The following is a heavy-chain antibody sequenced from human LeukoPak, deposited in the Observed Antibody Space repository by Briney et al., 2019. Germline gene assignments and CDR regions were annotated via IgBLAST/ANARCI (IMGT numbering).Heavy chain of an antibody. D-gene: IGHD1-26*01. V-gene: IGHV3-21*01. J-gene: IGHJ6*03. CDR2: ITSNSTYT. CDR3: ARDPYSGTYGDTYYYYMDV. CDR1: GFSFSSYN. Sequence: GGSLRLSCAASGFSFSSYNMNWVRQTPGKGLEWVSSITSNSTYTFYADSVKVRVTISRDNARNSLYLQMNSLRAEDTAVYYCARDPYSGTYGDTYYYYMDVWGKGTTVTISS.